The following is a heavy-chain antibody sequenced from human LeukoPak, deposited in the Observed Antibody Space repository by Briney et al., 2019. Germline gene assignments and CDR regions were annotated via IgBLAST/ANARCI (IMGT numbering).Heavy chain of an antibody. Sequence: SETLSLTCTVSGGSISSSSYYWGWIRQPPGKGLEWIGRIYPSGSTNYNPSLTSRVTMSVDTSMNQFSLKLSSVTAADTAVYYCARAGYFYAGSGYYYFDFWGQGTLVTVSS. CDR2: IYPSGST. D-gene: IGHD3-22*01. CDR1: GGSISSSSYY. J-gene: IGHJ4*02. CDR3: ARAGYFYAGSGYYYFDF. V-gene: IGHV4-39*07.